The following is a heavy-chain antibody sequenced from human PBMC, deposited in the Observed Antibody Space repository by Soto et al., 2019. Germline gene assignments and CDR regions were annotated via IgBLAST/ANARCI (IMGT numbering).Heavy chain of an antibody. CDR2: INHSGST. J-gene: IGHJ3*02. CDR3: ARATLDYDILTGYYGFDAFDI. Sequence: SETLSLTCAVYGGSFSGYYWRWIRQPPGKGLEWIGEINHSGSTNYNPSLKSRVTISVDTSRNQFSLKLSSVTAADTAVYYCARATLDYDILTGYYGFDAFDIWGQGTMVTVSS. D-gene: IGHD3-9*01. CDR1: GGSFSGYY. V-gene: IGHV4-34*01.